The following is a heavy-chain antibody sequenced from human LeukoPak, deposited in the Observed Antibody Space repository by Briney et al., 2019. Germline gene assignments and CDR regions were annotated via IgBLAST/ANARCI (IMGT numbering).Heavy chain of an antibody. V-gene: IGHV4-34*01. CDR2: INHSGST. CDR1: GGSFSGYY. Sequence: LETLSLTCAVYGGSFSGYYWSWIRQPPGKGLEWIGEINHSGSTNYNPSLKSRVTVSVDTSKNQFSLKLSSVTAADTAVYYCARRAYYYDSSGSFDPWGQGTLVTVSS. CDR3: ARRAYYYDSSGSFDP. D-gene: IGHD3-22*01. J-gene: IGHJ5*02.